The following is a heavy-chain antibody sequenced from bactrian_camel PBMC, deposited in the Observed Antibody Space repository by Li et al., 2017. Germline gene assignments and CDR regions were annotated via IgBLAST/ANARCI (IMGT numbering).Heavy chain of an antibody. J-gene: IGHJ4*01. CDR1: GHPERITC. CDR3: AASWPCFTQIQAFGLPSVQG. V-gene: IGHV3S54*01. D-gene: IGHD3*01. CDR2: LSSNGVTR. Sequence: HVQLVESGGGSVQTGGSLSLSCAASGHPERITCLGWYRQVPGKAREPVASLSSNGVTRFYAPSVEGRFTISRDSTQNTVNLQMDSLKEEDTAIYYCAASWPCFTQIQAFGLPSVQGWGQGTQVTVS.